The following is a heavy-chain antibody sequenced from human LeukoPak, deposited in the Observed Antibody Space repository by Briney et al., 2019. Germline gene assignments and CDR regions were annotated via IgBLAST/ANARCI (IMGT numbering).Heavy chain of an antibody. Sequence: PSETLSLTCTVSGGSISSYYWSWIRQPPGKGLEWIGYIYYSGSTYYNPSLKSRVTISVDTSKNQFSLKLSSVTAADTAVYYCARVPYTAMARYYFDYWGQGTLVTVSS. CDR1: GGSISSYY. CDR3: ARVPYTAMARYYFDY. J-gene: IGHJ4*02. CDR2: IYYSGST. V-gene: IGHV4-59*08. D-gene: IGHD5-18*01.